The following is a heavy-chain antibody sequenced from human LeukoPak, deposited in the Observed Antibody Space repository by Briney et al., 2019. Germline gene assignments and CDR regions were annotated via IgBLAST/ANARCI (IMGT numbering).Heavy chain of an antibody. D-gene: IGHD3-10*01. CDR3: ARMPSSSGSYYRNYYYYMDV. CDR1: GGSISSHY. V-gene: IGHV4-59*11. Sequence: SETLSLTCTVPGGSISSHYWSWIRQPPGKGLEWIGYIYYSGSTNYNPSLKSRVTISVDTSKNQFSLKLSSVTAADTAVYYCARMPSSSGSYYRNYYYYMDVWGKGTTVTVSS. CDR2: IYYSGST. J-gene: IGHJ6*03.